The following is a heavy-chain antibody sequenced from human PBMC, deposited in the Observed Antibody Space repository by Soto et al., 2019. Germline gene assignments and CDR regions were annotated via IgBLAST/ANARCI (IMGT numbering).Heavy chain of an antibody. D-gene: IGHD2-2*02. CDR2: IYHSGNT. V-gene: IGHV4-31*03. CDR1: GGSITTGGSY. CDR3: ARARFQVLYGKPYFDS. Sequence: QVQLQESGPGLVKPSQTLSLTCTVSGGSITTGGSYWSWIRQHPGKGLEWIGNIYHSGNTYYNPSLKSRLTISVDTSKNHCSLMVDSVTAADTGVYYCARARFQVLYGKPYFDSWGQGTLVTVSS. J-gene: IGHJ4*02.